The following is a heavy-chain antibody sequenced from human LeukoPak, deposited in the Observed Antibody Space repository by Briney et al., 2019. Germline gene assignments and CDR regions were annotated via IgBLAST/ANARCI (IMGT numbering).Heavy chain of an antibody. D-gene: IGHD1-7*01. Sequence: ASVKVSCKASGYTFTSYGISWVRQAPGQGLEWMGWISAYNGNTNYAQKLQGRVTMTTGTSTSTAYMELRSLRSDDTAVYYCARAKVGWNWNYARRYFDYWGQGTLVTVSS. CDR3: ARAKVGWNWNYARRYFDY. CDR1: GYTFTSYG. V-gene: IGHV1-18*01. CDR2: ISAYNGNT. J-gene: IGHJ4*02.